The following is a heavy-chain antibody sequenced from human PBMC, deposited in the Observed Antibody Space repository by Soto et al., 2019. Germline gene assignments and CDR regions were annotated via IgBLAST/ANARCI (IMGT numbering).Heavy chain of an antibody. CDR3: ARGGAGIEGYYYYYGMDV. Sequence: PSETLSLTCTVSGGSISSGGYYWSWIRQHPGKGLEWIGYIYYSGSTYYNPSLKSRVAISVDTSKNQFSLKLSSVTAADTAVYYCARGGAGIEGYYYYYGMDVWGQGTTVTVSS. J-gene: IGHJ6*02. CDR2: IYYSGST. CDR1: GGSISSGGYY. D-gene: IGHD3-10*01. V-gene: IGHV4-31*03.